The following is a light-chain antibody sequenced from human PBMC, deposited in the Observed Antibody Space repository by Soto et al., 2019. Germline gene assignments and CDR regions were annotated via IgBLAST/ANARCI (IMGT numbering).Light chain of an antibody. Sequence: DIQMTQCPSSLSASVGDGVTVTCQASQDISNCLNWYQQKPGKAPKLLIYDASKLETGVPSRFSGSGSATDFTLTISSLQAEDIARYYCQQCDQLPLTFGGGTKVDIK. CDR2: DAS. CDR1: QDISNC. CDR3: QQCDQLPLT. V-gene: IGKV1-33*01. J-gene: IGKJ4*01.